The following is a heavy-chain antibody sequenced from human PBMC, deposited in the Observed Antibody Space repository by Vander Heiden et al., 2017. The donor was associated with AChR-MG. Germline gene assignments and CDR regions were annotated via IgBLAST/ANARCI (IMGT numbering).Heavy chain of an antibody. CDR2: ISSSGSTI. CDR3: APSLQQLARLRGQDY. CDR1: GFTSSDYY. D-gene: IGHD6-13*01. J-gene: IGHJ4*02. Sequence: QVQLVESGGGLVKPGGSLRLACAASGFTSSDYYMSWIRQAPGKGLEWVSYISSSGSTIYYADSVKGRFTISRDNAKNSLYLQMNSLRAEDPAVYYCAPSLQQLARLRGQDYWGQGTLVTVSS. V-gene: IGHV3-11*01.